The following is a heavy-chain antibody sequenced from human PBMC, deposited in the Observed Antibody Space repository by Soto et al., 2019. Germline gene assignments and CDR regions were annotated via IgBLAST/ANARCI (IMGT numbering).Heavy chain of an antibody. D-gene: IGHD2-8*01. CDR3: AKNHEYCTNGVCYEYYYYYMDV. Sequence: GGSLRLSCAASGFTFSSYGMHWVRQAPGKGLEWVAVISYDGSNKYYADSVKGRFTISRDNSKNRLYLQMNSLRAEDTAVYYCAKNHEYCTNGVCYEYYYYYMDVWGKGTTVTVSS. J-gene: IGHJ6*03. V-gene: IGHV3-30*18. CDR1: GFTFSSYG. CDR2: ISYDGSNK.